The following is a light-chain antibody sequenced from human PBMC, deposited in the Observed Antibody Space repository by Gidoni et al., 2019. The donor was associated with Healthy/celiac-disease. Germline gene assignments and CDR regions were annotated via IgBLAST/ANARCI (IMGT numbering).Light chain of an antibody. Sequence: DIQMTPSPSSLSASVGDRVTITCRASQRISSYLNWDQQKPGKAPKLLIYAASSLQSGVPSRFRGSGSGTDFTLTISSLQPEDFATYYCQQSYSSPLTFGGGTKVEIK. V-gene: IGKV1-39*01. CDR2: AAS. CDR3: QQSYSSPLT. CDR1: QRISSY. J-gene: IGKJ4*01.